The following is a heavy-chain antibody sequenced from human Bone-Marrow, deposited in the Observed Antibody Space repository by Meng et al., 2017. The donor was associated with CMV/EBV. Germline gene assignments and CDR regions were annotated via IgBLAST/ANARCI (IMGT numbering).Heavy chain of an antibody. J-gene: IGHJ4*02. CDR1: VGSFSGYY. V-gene: IGHV4-34*01. Sequence: VPRQQWGAGLLKPSETLSLTLLAYVGSFSGYYWSWIRQPPGKGLEWIGEINHSGSPNYNPSLKSRVTISVDTSKNQFSLKLSSVTAADTAVYYCARGGWSSSGRKGLGRPWYYWGQGTLVTVSS. CDR3: ARGGWSSSGRKGLGRPWYY. CDR2: INHSGSP. D-gene: IGHD6-19*01.